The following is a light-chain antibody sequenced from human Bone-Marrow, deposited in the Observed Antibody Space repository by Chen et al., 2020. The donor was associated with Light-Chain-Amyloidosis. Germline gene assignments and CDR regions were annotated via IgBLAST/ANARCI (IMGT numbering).Light chain of an antibody. V-gene: IGLV2-14*01. J-gene: IGLJ1*01. CDR1: SSDVSGDNH. CDR2: EVT. CDR3: SSYTITNTLV. Sequence: QSALTQPASVSGPPGHPITSSCTGPSSDVSGDNHVSWYQQHPGKAPKLMIYEVTKRPSWVPDRCSGSKSDNTSSLTIAGLQTEDEADYFCSSYTITNTLVFGSGTRVTVL.